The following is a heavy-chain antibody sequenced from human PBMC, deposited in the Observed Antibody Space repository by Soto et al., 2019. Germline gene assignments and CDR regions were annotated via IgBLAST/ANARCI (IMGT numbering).Heavy chain of an antibody. D-gene: IGHD6-13*01. Sequence: ESGGGLVKPGGSLRLSCAASGLTFSSYSMNWVRQAPGKGLEWVSSISSSSSYIYYADSVKGRFTISRDNAKNSLYLQMNSLRAEDTAVYYCAREIRVSSWPFYYWGQGNLVTVSS. V-gene: IGHV3-21*01. J-gene: IGHJ4*02. CDR2: ISSSSSYI. CDR1: GLTFSSYS. CDR3: AREIRVSSWPFYY.